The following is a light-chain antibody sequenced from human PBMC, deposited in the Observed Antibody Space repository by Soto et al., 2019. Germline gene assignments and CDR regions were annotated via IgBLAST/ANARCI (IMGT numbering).Light chain of an antibody. J-gene: IGKJ1*01. Sequence: DIQMTQYPSSVAAAVGDRVTITCRASQGISTCLAWYQHKPGTAPKLLIFGAFSLQRGVPSRFAGTGSGTDFTLTINSLQPEDVATYYCQQVTTFPRTFGQGTKVEIK. CDR3: QQVTTFPRT. CDR1: QGISTC. V-gene: IGKV1-12*01. CDR2: GAF.